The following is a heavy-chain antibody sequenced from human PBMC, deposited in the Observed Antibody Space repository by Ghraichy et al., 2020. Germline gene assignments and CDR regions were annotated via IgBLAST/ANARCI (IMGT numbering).Heavy chain of an antibody. D-gene: IGHD3-22*01. CDR2: ISGSGGST. CDR3: AKDLYGRNDGIIKIFDY. J-gene: IGHJ4*02. V-gene: IGHV3-23*01. CDR1: GFTFSSYA. Sequence: GESLNISCAASGFTFSSYAMSWVRQAPGKGLEWVSAISGSGGSTYYADSVKGRFTISRDNSKNTLYLQMNSLRAEDTALYYCAKDLYGRNDGIIKIFDYWGQGTLVTVSS.